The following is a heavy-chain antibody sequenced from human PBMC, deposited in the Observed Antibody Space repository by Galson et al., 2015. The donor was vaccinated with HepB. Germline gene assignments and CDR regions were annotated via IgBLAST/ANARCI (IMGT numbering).Heavy chain of an antibody. CDR1: GYTFTGYY. J-gene: IGHJ4*02. V-gene: IGHV1-2*02. D-gene: IGHD3-10*01. CDR2: INPNSGGT. Sequence: SVKVSCKASGYTFTGYYMHWVRQAPGQGLEWMGWINPNSGGTNYAQKFQGRVTMTRDTSISTAYMELSRLRSDYTAVYYCARDLSASGSYYYPGYWGQGTLVTVSS. CDR3: ARDLSASGSYYYPGY.